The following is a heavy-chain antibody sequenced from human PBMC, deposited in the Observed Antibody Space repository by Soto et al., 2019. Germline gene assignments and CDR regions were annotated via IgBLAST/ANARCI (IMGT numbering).Heavy chain of an antibody. CDR2: IVVGSGNT. V-gene: IGHV1-58*01. Sequence: GASVKVSCKASGFTFTSSAVQWVRQARGQRLEWIGWIVVGSGNTNYAQKFQERVTITRDMSTSTAYMELSSLRSEDTAVYYCAARDGSSWYWYFDYRGQGTLVTVSS. CDR1: GFTFTSSA. CDR3: AARDGSSWYWYFDY. J-gene: IGHJ4*02. D-gene: IGHD6-13*01.